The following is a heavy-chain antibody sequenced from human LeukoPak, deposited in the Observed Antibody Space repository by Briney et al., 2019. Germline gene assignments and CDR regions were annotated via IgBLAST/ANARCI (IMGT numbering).Heavy chain of an antibody. CDR3: ARGWSDNYYYYYMDV. J-gene: IGHJ6*03. D-gene: IGHD1-26*01. V-gene: IGHV3-23*01. CDR2: ISGSGGTT. Sequence: GGSLRLSCAASGFTFSSYGMSWVRQAPGKGLEWVSAISGSGGTTYYADSVKGRFTISRDNSKNTLYLQMNSLRAEDTAVYYCARGWSDNYYYYYMDVWGKGTTVTISS. CDR1: GFTFSSYG.